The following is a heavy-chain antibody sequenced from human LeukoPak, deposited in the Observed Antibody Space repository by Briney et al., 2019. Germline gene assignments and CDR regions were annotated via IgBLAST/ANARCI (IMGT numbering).Heavy chain of an antibody. J-gene: IGHJ3*02. Sequence: GGSLRLSCAASGFTFSDYYMSWIRQAPGKRLEWVSYISSSSSYTNYADSVKGRFTISRDNAKNSLYLQMNSLRAEDTAVYYCARGGGITMVRGVSDAFDIWGQGTMVTVSS. V-gene: IGHV3-11*06. CDR3: ARGGGITMVRGVSDAFDI. CDR1: GFTFSDYY. D-gene: IGHD3-10*01. CDR2: ISSSSSYT.